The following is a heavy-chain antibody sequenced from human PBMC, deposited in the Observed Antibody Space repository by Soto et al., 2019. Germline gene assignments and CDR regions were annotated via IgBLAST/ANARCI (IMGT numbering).Heavy chain of an antibody. Sequence: HPGGSLRLSCAASGFVLSGYAMHWVRQAPGKGLEWVAVISFDGKKSYYADSVKGRFAISRDTSQNTVVLQMNSLRPADTAVYYCTRTLFIAARGVEPFDYWGQGALVTVSS. J-gene: IGHJ4*02. V-gene: IGHV3-30*09. D-gene: IGHD6-6*01. CDR2: ISFDGKKS. CDR1: GFVLSGYA. CDR3: TRTLFIAARGVEPFDY.